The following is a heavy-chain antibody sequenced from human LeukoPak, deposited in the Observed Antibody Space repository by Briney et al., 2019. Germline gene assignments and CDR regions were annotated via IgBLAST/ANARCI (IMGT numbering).Heavy chain of an antibody. J-gene: IGHJ4*02. D-gene: IGHD6-13*01. Sequence: GGSLRLSCAASGFTFSNAWMNWVRQAPGKGLEWVAFIRYDGSNKYYADSVKGRFTISRDNSKNTLYLQMNSLRAEDTAVYYCAKEIWSSSWEAHYFDYWGQGTLVTVSS. V-gene: IGHV3-30*02. CDR3: AKEIWSSSWEAHYFDY. CDR1: GFTFSNAW. CDR2: IRYDGSNK.